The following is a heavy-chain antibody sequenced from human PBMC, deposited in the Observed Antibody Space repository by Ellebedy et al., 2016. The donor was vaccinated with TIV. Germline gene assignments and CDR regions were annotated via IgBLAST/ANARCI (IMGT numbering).Heavy chain of an antibody. V-gene: IGHV4-61*01. CDR1: GVSVSSDFYY. J-gene: IGHJ4*02. Sequence: SETLSLXXTVSGVSVSSDFYYWTWIRQSPGKGLQWIGYVHDSGSTNYNPSLRSRVTMSVDTSKNQFSLKLSSVTAADTALYYCARHQVGVTVRYYDYWGQGILVTVSS. CDR3: ARHQVGVTVRYYDY. CDR2: VHDSGST. D-gene: IGHD1-26*01.